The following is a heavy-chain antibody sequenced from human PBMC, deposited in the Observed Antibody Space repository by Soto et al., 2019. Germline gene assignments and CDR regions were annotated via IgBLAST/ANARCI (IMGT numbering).Heavy chain of an antibody. J-gene: IGHJ6*02. D-gene: IGHD3-3*01. CDR1: GYTFTTHN. CDR2: INPSGGST. CDR3: ARDGSPGFSNAYYYGMDV. Sequence: ASVKVSCKASGYTFTTHNMHWVRQAPGQGLEWMGIINPSGGSTSYAQKFQGRVTMTRDTSTSTVYMELSSLRSEDTAVYYCARDGSPGFSNAYYYGMDVWGQGTTVTVSS. V-gene: IGHV1-46*01.